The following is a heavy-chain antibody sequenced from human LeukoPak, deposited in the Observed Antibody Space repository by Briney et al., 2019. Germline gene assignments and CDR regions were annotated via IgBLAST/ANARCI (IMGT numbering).Heavy chain of an antibody. CDR3: ARKGVAAATYYMDV. J-gene: IGHJ6*03. Sequence: GGSLRLSCAASGFTFSSYAMHWVRQAPGKGLEWVAVISYDGSNKYYADSVKGRFTISRDNSKNTLYLQMNSLRAEDTAVYYCARKGVAAATYYMDVWGKGTTVTVSS. CDR2: ISYDGSNK. D-gene: IGHD6-13*01. CDR1: GFTFSSYA. V-gene: IGHV3-30-3*01.